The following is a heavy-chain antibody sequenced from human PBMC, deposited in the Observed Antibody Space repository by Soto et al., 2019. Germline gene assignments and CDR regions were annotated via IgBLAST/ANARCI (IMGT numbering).Heavy chain of an antibody. CDR3: ARDERDTAMVTTYYYYYYMDV. Sequence: QVQLVQSGAEVKKPGASVKVSCKASGYTFTSYYMHWVRQAPGQGLEWMGIINPSGGSTSYAQKFQGRGTMTRDMSTGTVYRELSSLRSEDTAVYYCARDERDTAMVTTYYYYYYMDVWGKGTTVTVSS. J-gene: IGHJ6*03. V-gene: IGHV1-46*03. CDR2: INPSGGST. D-gene: IGHD5-18*01. CDR1: GYTFTSYY.